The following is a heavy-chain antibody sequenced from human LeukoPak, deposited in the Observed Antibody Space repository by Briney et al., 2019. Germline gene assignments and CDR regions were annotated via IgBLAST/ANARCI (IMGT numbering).Heavy chain of an antibody. CDR1: GFTFSSYS. Sequence: PGGSLRLSCAASGFTFSSYSMNWVRQAPGKGLEWVAVIWYDGSNKYYADSVKGRFTISRDNSKNTLYLQMNSLRAEDTAVYYCARDTAVATRRSYYFDYWGQGTLVTVSS. CDR2: IWYDGSNK. J-gene: IGHJ4*02. CDR3: ARDTAVATRRSYYFDY. D-gene: IGHD5-12*01. V-gene: IGHV3-33*08.